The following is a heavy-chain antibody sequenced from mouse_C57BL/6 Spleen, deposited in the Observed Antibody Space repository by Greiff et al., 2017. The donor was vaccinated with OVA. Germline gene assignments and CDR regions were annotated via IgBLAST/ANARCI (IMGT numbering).Heavy chain of an antibody. V-gene: IGHV5-17*01. CDR2: ISSGSSTI. D-gene: IGHD1-1*01. J-gene: IGHJ1*03. Sequence: EVKVVESGGGLVKPGGSLKLSCAASGFTFSDYGMHWVRQAPEKGLEWVAYISSGSSTIYYADTVKGRFTISRDNAKNTLFLQMTSLRSEDTAMYYCARKDYGSPHWYFDVWGTGTTVTVSS. CDR1: GFTFSDYG. CDR3: ARKDYGSPHWYFDV.